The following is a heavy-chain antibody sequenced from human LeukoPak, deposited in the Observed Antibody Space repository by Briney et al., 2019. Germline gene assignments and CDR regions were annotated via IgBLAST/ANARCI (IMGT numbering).Heavy chain of an antibody. CDR2: INPNSGGT. V-gene: IGHV1-2*02. CDR3: ARGPSTFGGVIVIFDY. D-gene: IGHD3-16*02. CDR1: GYTLTGYY. Sequence: AASVKVSCKASGYTLTGYYMHWVRQAPGQGLEWMGWINPNSGGTNYAQKFQGRVTITADKSTSTAYMELSSLRSEDTAVYYCARGPSTFGGVIVIFDYWGQGTLVTVSS. J-gene: IGHJ4*02.